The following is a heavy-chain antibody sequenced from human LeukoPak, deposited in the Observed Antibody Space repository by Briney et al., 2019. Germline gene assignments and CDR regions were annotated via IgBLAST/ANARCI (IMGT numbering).Heavy chain of an antibody. D-gene: IGHD3-10*01. CDR2: IYHSGST. CDR1: GGSISSSNW. J-gene: IGHJ5*02. Sequence: PSETLSLTCAVSGGSISSSNWWSWARQPPGKGLEWIGEIYHSGSTNYNPSLKSRVTISVDKSKNQFSLKLSSVTAADTAVYYCASQTREGLWFGEPGFDPWGQGTLVTVSS. CDR3: ASQTREGLWFGEPGFDP. V-gene: IGHV4-4*02.